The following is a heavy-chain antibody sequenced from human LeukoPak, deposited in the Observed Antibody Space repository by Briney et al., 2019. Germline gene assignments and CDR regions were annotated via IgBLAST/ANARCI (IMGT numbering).Heavy chain of an antibody. Sequence: PGGSLRLSCAASGFTFSSYEMNWVRQAPGKGLEWVSYISSSGSTIYYADSVKGRFTISRDNAKNSLYLQMNSLRAEDTAVYYCARRVDVIVGGGWFDPWGQGTLVTVSS. CDR1: GFTFSSYE. D-gene: IGHD3-22*01. CDR3: ARRVDVIVGGGWFDP. V-gene: IGHV3-48*03. CDR2: ISSSGSTI. J-gene: IGHJ5*02.